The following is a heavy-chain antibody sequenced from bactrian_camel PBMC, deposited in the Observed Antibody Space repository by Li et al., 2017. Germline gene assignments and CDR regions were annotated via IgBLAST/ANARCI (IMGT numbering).Heavy chain of an antibody. J-gene: IGHJ4*01. D-gene: IGHD2*01. V-gene: IGHV3S40*01. CDR1: GLLFNNYD. Sequence: VQLVESGGGLMQPGGSLRLSCAASGLLFNNYDPNWVRLAPGKGLEWVSLIKSIGGKISYAGSVKGRFTISRDNDKNTLYLQMNSLKSEDTALYYCTTAEGSGTFLSRYWGQGTQVTVS. CDR2: IKSIGGKI. CDR3: TTAEGSGTFLSRY.